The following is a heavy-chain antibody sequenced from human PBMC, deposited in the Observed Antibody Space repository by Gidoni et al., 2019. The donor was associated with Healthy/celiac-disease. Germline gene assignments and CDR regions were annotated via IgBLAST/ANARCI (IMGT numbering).Heavy chain of an antibody. D-gene: IGHD2-2*02. CDR2: ISWNSGSI. J-gene: IGHJ4*02. Sequence: EVQLVESGGGLVQPGRSLRLSCAASGVTFDDYAMHWVRQAPGKGREWVSGISWNSGSIGYADSVKGRFTISRDNAKNSLYLQMNSLRAEDTALYYCAKDNGQLLYEGNFDYWGQGTLVTVSS. CDR1: GVTFDDYA. V-gene: IGHV3-9*01. CDR3: AKDNGQLLYEGNFDY.